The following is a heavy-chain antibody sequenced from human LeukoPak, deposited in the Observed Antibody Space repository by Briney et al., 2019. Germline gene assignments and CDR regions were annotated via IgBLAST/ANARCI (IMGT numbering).Heavy chain of an antibody. CDR3: AKVPLFGIVVVPAAISVNEADY. V-gene: IGHV3-30*02. J-gene: IGHJ4*02. D-gene: IGHD2-2*01. CDR2: IRYDGSNK. Sequence: PGGSLRLSCAASGFTFSSYGMHWVRQAPGKGLEWVAFIRYDGSNKYYADSVKGRFTISRDNSKNTLYLQMNSLRAEDTAVYYCAKVPLFGIVVVPAAISVNEADYWGQGTLVTVSS. CDR1: GFTFSSYG.